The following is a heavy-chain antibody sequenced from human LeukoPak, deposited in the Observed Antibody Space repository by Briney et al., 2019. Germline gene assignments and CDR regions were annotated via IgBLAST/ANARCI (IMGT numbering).Heavy chain of an antibody. Sequence: PSETLSLTCTVSGGSIGSYYWSWIRQPPGKGLEWIGYIYYSGSTNYNPSLKSRVTISVDTSKNQFSLKLSSVTAADTAVYYCARDLRGYSYGRFDPWGQGTLVTVSS. CDR3: ARDLRGYSYGRFDP. J-gene: IGHJ5*02. CDR2: IYYSGST. D-gene: IGHD5-18*01. CDR1: GGSIGSYY. V-gene: IGHV4-59*13.